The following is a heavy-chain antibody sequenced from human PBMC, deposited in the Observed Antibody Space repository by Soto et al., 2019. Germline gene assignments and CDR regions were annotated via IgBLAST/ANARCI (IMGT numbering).Heavy chain of an antibody. Sequence: KGLEWVANIKQDGSEKYYVDSVKGRFTISRDNAKNSLYLQMNSLRAEDTAVYYCARGAGYSSSWYPLDYWGQGTLVSVSS. CDR2: IKQDGSEK. J-gene: IGHJ4*02. D-gene: IGHD6-13*01. V-gene: IGHV3-7*01. CDR3: ARGAGYSSSWYPLDY.